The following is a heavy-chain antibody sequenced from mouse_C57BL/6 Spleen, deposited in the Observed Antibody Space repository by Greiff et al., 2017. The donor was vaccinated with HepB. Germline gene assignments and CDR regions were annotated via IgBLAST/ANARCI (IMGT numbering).Heavy chain of an antibody. CDR3: ARSSDYYGSSYWYFEV. CDR2: IYPGDGDT. D-gene: IGHD1-1*01. CDR1: GYAFSSSW. J-gene: IGHJ1*03. Sequence: VKLQQSGPELVKPGASVKISCKASGYAFSSSWMNWVKQRPGKGLEWIGRIYPGDGDTNYNGKFKGKATLTADKSSSTAYMQLSSLTSEDSAVYFCARSSDYYGSSYWYFEVWGTGTTVTVSS. V-gene: IGHV1-82*01.